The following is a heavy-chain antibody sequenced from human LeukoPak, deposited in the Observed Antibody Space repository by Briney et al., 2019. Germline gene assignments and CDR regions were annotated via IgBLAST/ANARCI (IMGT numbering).Heavy chain of an antibody. Sequence: PSETLSLTCTVSGGSISSYYWSWIRQPAGKGLEWIGRIYTSGSTNYNPSLKSRVTMSVDTSKNQFSLKLSSVTAADTAVYYCAGEGIVVVPAARSDTFWFAPWGQGTLVTVSS. V-gene: IGHV4-4*07. CDR2: IYTSGST. CDR1: GGSISSYY. D-gene: IGHD2-2*01. J-gene: IGHJ5*02. CDR3: AGEGIVVVPAARSDTFWFAP.